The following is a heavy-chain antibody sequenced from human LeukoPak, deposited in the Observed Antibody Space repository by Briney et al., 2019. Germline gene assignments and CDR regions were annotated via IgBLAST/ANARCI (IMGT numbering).Heavy chain of an antibody. CDR1: GYTFTGYY. D-gene: IGHD1-26*01. V-gene: IGHV1-2*02. CDR2: INPNSGGT. J-gene: IGHJ6*03. Sequence: GASVKVSCKASGYTFTGYYMHWVRQAPGQGLEWMGWINPNSGGTNYAQKFQGRVTMTRDTSISAACMELSRLRSDDTAVYYCARAPDGRWELHEYYYYMDVWGKGTTVTVSS. CDR3: ARAPDGRWELHEYYYYMDV.